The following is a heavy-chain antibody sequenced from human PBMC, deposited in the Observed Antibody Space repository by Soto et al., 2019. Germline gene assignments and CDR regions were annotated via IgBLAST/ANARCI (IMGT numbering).Heavy chain of an antibody. Sequence: GGSLILSCAASGFTFSSYEMNWVRQAPGKGLEWVSYISSSGSTIYYADSVKGRFTISRDNAKNSLYLQMNSLRAEDTAVYYCATKSPNPYPTPYWGQGTLVTVSS. CDR3: ATKSPNPYPTPY. J-gene: IGHJ4*02. CDR2: ISSSGSTI. V-gene: IGHV3-48*03. D-gene: IGHD2-2*01. CDR1: GFTFSSYE.